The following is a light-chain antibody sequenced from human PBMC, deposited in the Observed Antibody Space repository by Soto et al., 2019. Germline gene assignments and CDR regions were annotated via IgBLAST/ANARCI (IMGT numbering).Light chain of an antibody. CDR1: QTISSW. CDR2: DAS. J-gene: IGKJ1*01. V-gene: IGKV1-5*01. Sequence: DIPMSLSPSTMSGSVGDRVTITCRASQTISSWLAWYQQKPGKAPKLLIYDASTLMGGVPSRFSGSGCGTEFTLTISSLQHGDFATYHCQQYNSYSVPSFGQGTKVDIK. CDR3: QQYNSYSVPS.